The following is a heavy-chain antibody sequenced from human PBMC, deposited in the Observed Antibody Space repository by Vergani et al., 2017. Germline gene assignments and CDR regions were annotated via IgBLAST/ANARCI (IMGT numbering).Heavy chain of an antibody. D-gene: IGHD2-15*01. CDR1: GFTFDDYA. CDR3: SKDEDPSTIGECSGGSCYSAAFDY. CDR2: LRWNSGSI. J-gene: IGHJ4*02. V-gene: IGHV3-9*01. Sequence: EVQLVESGGGLVQPGRSLRLSCAASGFTFDDYAMHWVRHAPGQGLEWVSGLRWNSGSIGDADSVKGRFTISRANAKNSLYLQMNSLRAEDTALYYWSKDEDPSTIGECSGGSCYSAAFDYWGQGTLVTVSS.